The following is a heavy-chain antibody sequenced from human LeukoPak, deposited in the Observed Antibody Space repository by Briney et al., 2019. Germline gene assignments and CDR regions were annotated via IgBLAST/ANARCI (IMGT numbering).Heavy chain of an antibody. D-gene: IGHD3-9*01. V-gene: IGHV3-23*01. CDR1: GFTLCNFP. Sequence: QTGGPLRLSCAPSGFTLCNFPMSWVRRAPGEGLEWVSAISGSGGNTYYADSVKGRFTISRDNSKTTLYLQMNSLRDEDTAVYYCAKWGDFDVLTGYYVPDFWGQGTLVTVSS. J-gene: IGHJ4*02. CDR2: ISGSGGNT. CDR3: AKWGDFDVLTGYYVPDF.